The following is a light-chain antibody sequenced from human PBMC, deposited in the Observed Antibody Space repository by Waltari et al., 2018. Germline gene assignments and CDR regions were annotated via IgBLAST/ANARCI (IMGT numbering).Light chain of an antibody. CDR1: QSISRY. CDR2: AAS. J-gene: IGKJ1*01. Sequence: EIVLPQSPGTLSLSPGERAPLSCRASQSISRYLAGYQQKPGQAPRLLIYAASSRATGIPDRFSGSGSGTDFSLTISRLEPEDFAVYYCQNHERLPAMFGQGTKVEIK. V-gene: IGKV3-20*01. CDR3: QNHERLPAM.